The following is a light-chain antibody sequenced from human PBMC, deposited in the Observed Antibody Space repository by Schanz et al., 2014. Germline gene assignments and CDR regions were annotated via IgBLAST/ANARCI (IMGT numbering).Light chain of an antibody. V-gene: IGKV3-15*01. CDR2: GAS. CDR3: QQRSNWPLT. CDR1: QSVGSH. Sequence: EIVMTQSPVTLSVSPGERATLSCRAGQSVGSHLAWYQQKPGQSPRVVIYGASTRAPETPARFSGSGSGTEFTLTISSLEPEDFAVYYCQQRSNWPLTFGGGTKVEIK. J-gene: IGKJ4*01.